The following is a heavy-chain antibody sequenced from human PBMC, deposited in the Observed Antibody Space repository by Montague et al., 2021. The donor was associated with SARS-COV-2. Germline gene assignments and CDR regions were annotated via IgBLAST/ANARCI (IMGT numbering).Heavy chain of an antibody. CDR1: GDSVSSNIAA. V-gene: IGHV6-1*01. D-gene: IGHD1-14*01. J-gene: IGHJ4*02. Sequence: CAISGDSVSSNIAAWNWIRQSPSRGLEWLGRTYYRSEWYNDYAVSVRGRITISPDTSKNQFSLQLNSVTPEDTAVYYCTQERGPGRTTWHYFDYWGQGTLVTVSS. CDR2: TYYRSEWYN. CDR3: TQERGPGRTTWHYFDY.